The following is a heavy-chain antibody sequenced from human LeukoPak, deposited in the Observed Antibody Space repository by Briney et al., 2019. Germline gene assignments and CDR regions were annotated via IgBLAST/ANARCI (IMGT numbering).Heavy chain of an antibody. Sequence: PGGSLRLSCAASGSTFDDSAMHWVRQAPWKGLEWVSGISWNSGSIGYADSVKGRFTISRDNAKNSLYLQMNSLRAEDTALYYCVKDSSAAAHDAFDIWGQGTMVTVSS. CDR2: ISWNSGSI. CDR3: VKDSSAAAHDAFDI. D-gene: IGHD6-13*01. CDR1: GSTFDDSA. V-gene: IGHV3-9*01. J-gene: IGHJ3*02.